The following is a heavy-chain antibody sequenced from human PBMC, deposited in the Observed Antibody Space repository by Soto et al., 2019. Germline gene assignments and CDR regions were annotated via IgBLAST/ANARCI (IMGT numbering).Heavy chain of an antibody. CDR1: GYTFTSYG. D-gene: IGHD3-22*01. CDR3: ARDGGIVVVNEHNWFDP. Sequence: ASVKVSCKASGYTFTSYGISWVRQAPGQGLEWMGIINPSGGSTSYAQKFQGRVTMTRDTSTSTVYMELSSLRSEDTAVYYCARDGGIVVVNEHNWFDPWGQGTLVTVSS. CDR2: INPSGGST. J-gene: IGHJ5*02. V-gene: IGHV1-46*01.